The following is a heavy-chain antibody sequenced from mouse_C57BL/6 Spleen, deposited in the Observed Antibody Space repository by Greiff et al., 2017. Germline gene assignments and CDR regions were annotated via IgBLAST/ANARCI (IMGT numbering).Heavy chain of an antibody. Sequence: VQLQESGAELVKPGASVKISCKASGYAFSSYWMNWVKQRPGQGLEWIGQIYPGDGDTNYNGKFKGKATLTADKSSSTAYMQLSSLTSEDSAVYFCARSRQLKVGGFAYWGQGTLVTVSA. J-gene: IGHJ3*01. D-gene: IGHD3-2*02. CDR2: IYPGDGDT. V-gene: IGHV1-80*01. CDR1: GYAFSSYW. CDR3: ARSRQLKVGGFAY.